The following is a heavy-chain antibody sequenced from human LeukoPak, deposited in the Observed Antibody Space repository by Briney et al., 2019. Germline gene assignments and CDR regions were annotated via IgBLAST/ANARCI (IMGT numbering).Heavy chain of an antibody. CDR3: ARGGSYLSAFDI. V-gene: IGHV3-23*01. CDR1: GFTFSDYA. CDR2: ISGSGAST. J-gene: IGHJ3*02. Sequence: GGSLRLSCVVSGFTFSDYAMSWVRQAPGKGLEWVSAISGSGASTIYADSVRGRFTISRDNSKNTLYLQMNSLRAEDTAVYYCARGGSYLSAFDIWGQGTMVTVSS. D-gene: IGHD1-26*01.